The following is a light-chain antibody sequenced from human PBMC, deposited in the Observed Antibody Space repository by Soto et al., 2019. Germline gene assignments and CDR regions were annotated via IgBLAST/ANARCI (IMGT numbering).Light chain of an antibody. CDR1: QSVSSH. CDR3: QVRTNWSIA. J-gene: IGKJ5*01. CDR2: EAS. Sequence: EFVLTQSRATLSLSPGPRAALSCRASQSVSSHLACYQQNPRPAPRLLNDEASNRATGIPARGSGTGAGTDFTLTSNNLEPEDFAVYYCQVRTNWSIAFGRGTRLEIK. V-gene: IGKV3-11*01.